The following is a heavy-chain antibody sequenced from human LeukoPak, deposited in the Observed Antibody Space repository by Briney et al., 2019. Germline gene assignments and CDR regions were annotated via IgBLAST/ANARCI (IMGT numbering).Heavy chain of an antibody. D-gene: IGHD5-18*01. Sequence: ASVKVSCKASGYTLTRYHMHWVRQAPGQGLEWLGIINCSGGSTNYAQMFQGRVTMTRDTSTSTVYMELSSLRSDDTAVYYCARDGGYGYGSRPFEYWGQGTLVTVSS. V-gene: IGHV1-46*01. CDR3: ARDGGYGYGSRPFEY. CDR1: GYTLTRYH. J-gene: IGHJ4*02. CDR2: INCSGGST.